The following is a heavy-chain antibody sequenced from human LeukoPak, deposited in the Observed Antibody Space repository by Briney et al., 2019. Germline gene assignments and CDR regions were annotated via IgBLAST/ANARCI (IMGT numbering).Heavy chain of an antibody. D-gene: IGHD2-2*01. J-gene: IGHJ6*02. Sequence: ASVKVSCKASGYTFTSYDISWVRQATGQGLEWMGWMNPNSGNTGYAQKFQGRVTMTRNTSISTAYMELSSLRSEDTAVYYCAAVKGSSTSTYYYYGMDVWGQGTTVTVSS. CDR3: AAVKGSSTSTYYYYGMDV. CDR2: MNPNSGNT. V-gene: IGHV1-8*01. CDR1: GYTFTSYD.